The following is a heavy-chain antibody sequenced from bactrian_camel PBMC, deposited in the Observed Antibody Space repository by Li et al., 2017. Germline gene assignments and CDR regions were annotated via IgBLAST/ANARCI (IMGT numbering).Heavy chain of an antibody. Sequence: HVQLVESGGGSVEVGGSLSLRCAVSGTLSSNCGVIAWFRQAPGKEREGVASIGRYGVTRYRDSVKGRFIISKDNARNTLTLQMNNLEPMDTAMYVCASSHPTMPSDCTLNTTLDYWGQGTQVTVS. D-gene: IGHD1*01. J-gene: IGHJ4*01. V-gene: IGHV3S53*01. CDR3: ASSHPTMPSDCTLNTTLDY. CDR2: IGRYGVT. CDR1: GTLSSNCG.